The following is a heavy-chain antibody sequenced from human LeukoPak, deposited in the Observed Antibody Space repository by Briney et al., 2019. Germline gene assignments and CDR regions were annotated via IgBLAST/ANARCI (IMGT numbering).Heavy chain of an antibody. CDR1: GFTFSSYS. Sequence: GGSLRLSCAASGFTFSSYSMNGVRQAPGKGLEWVSSISSSSSYIYYADSVKGRFTISRDNAKNSLYLQMNSLRAEDTAVYYCARDGIQLWWDYWGQGTLVTVSS. CDR2: ISSSSSYI. V-gene: IGHV3-21*01. J-gene: IGHJ4*02. CDR3: ARDGIQLWWDY. D-gene: IGHD5-18*01.